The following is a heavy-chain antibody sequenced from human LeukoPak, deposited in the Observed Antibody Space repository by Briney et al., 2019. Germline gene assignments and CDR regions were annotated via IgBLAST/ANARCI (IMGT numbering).Heavy chain of an antibody. CDR1: GFTFSSYG. V-gene: IGHV3-33*01. CDR3: ARDPHYVWD. D-gene: IGHD3-16*01. Sequence: GRSLRLSCAASGFTFSSYGMHWVRQAPGKGLEWVAVIWYDGSNKYYADSVKGRFTISRDNSKNTLYLQMNSLRAEDTAVYYCARDPHYVWDWGQGTLVTVSS. CDR2: IWYDGSNK. J-gene: IGHJ4*02.